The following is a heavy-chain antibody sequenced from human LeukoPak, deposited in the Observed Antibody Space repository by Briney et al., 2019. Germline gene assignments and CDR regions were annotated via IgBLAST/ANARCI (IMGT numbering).Heavy chain of an antibody. Sequence: PSETLSLTCTVSGGSLSSYYWSWIRQPPGKGLEWIGYIYYSGSTNYNPSLKSRVTISVDTSKNQFSLKLSSVTAADTAVYYCARERQQLVRKWFDPWGQGTLVTVSS. D-gene: IGHD6-13*01. CDR3: ARERQQLVRKWFDP. CDR2: IYYSGST. CDR1: GGSLSSYY. J-gene: IGHJ5*02. V-gene: IGHV4-59*01.